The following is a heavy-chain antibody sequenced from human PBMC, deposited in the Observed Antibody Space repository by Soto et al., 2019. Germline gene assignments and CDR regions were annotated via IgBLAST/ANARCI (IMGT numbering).Heavy chain of an antibody. CDR2: IIPILGIA. CDR3: AIDKWVVSGSGYFAY. Sequence: QVQRVQSGAEVKKPGSSVKVSCKASGGTFSSYTISWVRQAPGQGLEGMGRIIPILGIANYAQKFQGRVTITADKSTSTGYMELSSLRSEDTAVYYCAIDKWVVSGSGYFAYWGQGTLVTVSS. D-gene: IGHD2-15*01. V-gene: IGHV1-69*02. CDR1: GGTFSSYT. J-gene: IGHJ4*02.